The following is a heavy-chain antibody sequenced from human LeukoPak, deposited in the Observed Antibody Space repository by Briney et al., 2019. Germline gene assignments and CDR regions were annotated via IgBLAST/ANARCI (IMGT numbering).Heavy chain of an antibody. CDR3: ALLIAAAGTWGWFDP. Sequence: SETLSLTCTVSGGSISSYYWSWIRRPPGKGLEWIGYIYYSGSTNYNPSLKSRVTISVDTSKNQFSLKLSSVTAADTAVYYCALLIAAAGTWGWFDPWGQGTLVTVSS. CDR2: IYYSGST. V-gene: IGHV4-59*08. D-gene: IGHD6-13*01. J-gene: IGHJ5*02. CDR1: GGSISSYY.